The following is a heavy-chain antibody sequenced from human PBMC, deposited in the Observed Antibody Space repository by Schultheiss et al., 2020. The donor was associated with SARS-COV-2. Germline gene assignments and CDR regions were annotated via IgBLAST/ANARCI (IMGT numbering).Heavy chain of an antibody. D-gene: IGHD4-17*01. CDR3: ARARKTTVTTD. CDR1: GYSISSGYY. CDR2: INHSGST. Sequence: GSLRLSCTVSGYSISSGYYWGWIRQPPGKGLEWIGEINHSGSTNYNPSLKSRVTISVDTSKNQFSLKLSSVTAADTAVYYCARARKTTVTTDWGQGTLVTVSS. J-gene: IGHJ4*02. V-gene: IGHV4-38-2*02.